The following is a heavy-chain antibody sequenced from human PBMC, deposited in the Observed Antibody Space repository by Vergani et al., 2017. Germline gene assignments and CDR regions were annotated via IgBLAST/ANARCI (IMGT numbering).Heavy chain of an antibody. J-gene: IGHJ4*02. CDR3: ARGSGSGSIEGFDY. D-gene: IGHD3-22*01. CDR2: ISVYGGST. V-gene: IGHV3-23*01. Sequence: EVQLLESGGGLVQPGGSLRLSCAASGFTFNSYAMSWVRQAPGKGLEWVSSISVYGGSTYYAAPVKGRFTISRDNSKNTLYLQMNSLRAEDTAVYYCARGSGSGSIEGFDYWGQGTLVTVSS. CDR1: GFTFNSYA.